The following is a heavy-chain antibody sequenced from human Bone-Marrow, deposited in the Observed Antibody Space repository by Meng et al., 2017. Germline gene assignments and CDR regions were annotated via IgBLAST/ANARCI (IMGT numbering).Heavy chain of an antibody. CDR2: IRSKAYGGTT. V-gene: IGHV3-49*04. J-gene: IGHJ4*02. D-gene: IGHD6-19*01. CDR3: TTDIAVAPPIY. CDR1: GFTFGDYA. Sequence: GESLKISCTASGFTFGDYAMSWVSQAPGKGLEWVGFIRSKAYGGTTEYAASVKGRFTISRDDSKSIAYLQMNSLKTEDTAVYYCTTDIAVAPPIYWGQGTLVTVSS.